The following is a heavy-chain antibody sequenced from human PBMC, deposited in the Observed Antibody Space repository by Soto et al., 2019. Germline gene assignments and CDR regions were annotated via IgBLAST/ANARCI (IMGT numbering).Heavy chain of an antibody. J-gene: IGHJ4*02. CDR3: AKRPPLQGDYIWGSYRASDDY. D-gene: IGHD3-16*02. V-gene: IGHV3-23*01. CDR2: ISGSGGST. CDR1: GFTFSSYA. Sequence: EVQLLESGGGLVQPGGSLRLSCAASGFTFSSYAMSWVRQAPGKGLEWVSAISGSGGSTYYADSVKGRFTISRDNSKNTLYLQMNSLRAEDTAVYYCAKRPPLQGDYIWGSYRASDDYWGQGTLVTVSS.